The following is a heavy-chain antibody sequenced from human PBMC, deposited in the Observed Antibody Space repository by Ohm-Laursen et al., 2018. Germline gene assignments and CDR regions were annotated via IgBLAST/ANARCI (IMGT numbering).Heavy chain of an antibody. V-gene: IGHV4-34*01. Sequence: SETLSLTWTVYGESFSGSYCNWIRQPPGKGLEWIGEINHRGTTNYKSSLKSRVTISVDTSKNQLSLELTSVTAADTAVYYCVRGGPGGTPDDYWGQGTLVTVSS. CDR3: VRGGPGGTPDDY. J-gene: IGHJ4*02. CDR2: INHRGTT. D-gene: IGHD1-7*01. CDR1: GESFSGSY.